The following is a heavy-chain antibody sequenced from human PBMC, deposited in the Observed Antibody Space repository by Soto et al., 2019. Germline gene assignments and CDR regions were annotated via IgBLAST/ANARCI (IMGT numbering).Heavy chain of an antibody. CDR3: ARERGGYDSSTRYGLDV. CDR1: GGSISSVGHY. V-gene: IGHV4-31*03. Sequence: ASETLSLTCSVSGGSISSVGHYWTWIRQQPGKGLEWIGYIYYSGSTDYNPSLKSRVTISVDRSKNQFSLNLSSVTAADTAIYYCARERGGYDSSTRYGLDVWGQGTTVTVSS. CDR2: IYYSGST. D-gene: IGHD5-12*01. J-gene: IGHJ6*02.